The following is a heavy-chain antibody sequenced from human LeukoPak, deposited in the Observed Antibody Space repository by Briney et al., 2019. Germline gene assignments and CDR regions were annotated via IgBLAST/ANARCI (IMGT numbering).Heavy chain of an antibody. Sequence: SETLSLTCTVSGGSISPYYWSWIRQPPGKGLEWIGYIHYSGSTNYNPSLKSRASMSVDTSKNQFSLKLNSVTAADTAVYYCARIAVAGDYWGQGTLVTVSS. CDR2: IHYSGST. CDR3: ARIAVAGDY. J-gene: IGHJ4*02. D-gene: IGHD6-19*01. CDR1: GGSISPYY. V-gene: IGHV4-59*01.